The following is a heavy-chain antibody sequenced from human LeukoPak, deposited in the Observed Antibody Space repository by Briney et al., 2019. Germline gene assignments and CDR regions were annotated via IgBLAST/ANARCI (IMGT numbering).Heavy chain of an antibody. CDR1: GFTFSSYA. CDR2: INYNGAIT. V-gene: IGHV3-20*04. J-gene: IGHJ4*02. Sequence: GGSLRLSCAASGFTFSSYAMSWVRQAPGKGLEWVCAINYNGAITDYADSVKGRFTISRDSAKNSLYLRMDSLRAEDTALYYCARGSRGKGPAAINSDYWGQGTLVTVSS. D-gene: IGHD2-2*02. CDR3: ARGSRGKGPAAINSDY.